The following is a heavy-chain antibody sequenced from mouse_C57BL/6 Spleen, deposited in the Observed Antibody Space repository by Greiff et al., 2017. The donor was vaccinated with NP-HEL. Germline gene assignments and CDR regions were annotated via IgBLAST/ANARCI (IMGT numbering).Heavy chain of an antibody. Sequence: QVQLQQPGAELVKPGASVKMSCKASGYTFTSYWITWVKQRPGQGLEWIGDIYPGSGSTNYNEKFKSKATLTVDTSSSTAYMQLSSLTSEDSAVYYCAREGYYDYDGFAYWGQGTLVTVSA. J-gene: IGHJ3*01. V-gene: IGHV1-55*01. CDR3: AREGYYDYDGFAY. D-gene: IGHD2-4*01. CDR2: IYPGSGST. CDR1: GYTFTSYW.